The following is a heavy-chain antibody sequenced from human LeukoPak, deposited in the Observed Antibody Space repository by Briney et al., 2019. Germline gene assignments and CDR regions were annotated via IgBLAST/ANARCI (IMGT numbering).Heavy chain of an antibody. J-gene: IGHJ6*02. CDR1: GLTGSSNF. V-gene: IGHV3-66*01. Sequence: GGSLRLSCAASGLTGSSNFMTWVRPAPGKGLEWVSAIYSGGSTFYAASVRGRFNISRDNSKKTMFLQMSSLRVEDAAVYYCASSGTASRGAMDVWGQGTTVTASS. CDR3: ASSGTASRGAMDV. D-gene: IGHD1-1*01. CDR2: IYSGGST.